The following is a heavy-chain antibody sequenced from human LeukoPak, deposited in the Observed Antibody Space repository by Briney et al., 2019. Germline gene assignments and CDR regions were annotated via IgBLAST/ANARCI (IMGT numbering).Heavy chain of an antibody. CDR3: ARGYCSGGTCYLVENWLDP. CDR1: GYTLTAYC. J-gene: IGHJ5*02. V-gene: IGHV1-2*06. D-gene: IGHD2-15*01. Sequence: ASVKVSCKASGYTLTAYCIYWVRQAPGQGLEWMGRINPNSGGTDYAQNFQGRVTMTRDTSIGTAYMELSRLRSDDTAVYYCARGYCSGGTCYLVENWLDPWGQGTLVTVSS. CDR2: INPNSGGT.